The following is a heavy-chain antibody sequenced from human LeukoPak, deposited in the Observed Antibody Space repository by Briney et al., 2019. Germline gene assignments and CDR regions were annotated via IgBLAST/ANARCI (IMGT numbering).Heavy chain of an antibody. Sequence: GGSLRLSCAASGFTFSSYAMSWVRQAPGKGLEWVSSISSRSSYIFYADSVKGRFTISRDNAKKSLYLQMNSLRAEDTAVYYCASGVNYFDYWGQGTLVTVSS. D-gene: IGHD3-3*01. CDR2: ISSRSSYI. CDR3: ASGVNYFDY. J-gene: IGHJ4*02. CDR1: GFTFSSYA. V-gene: IGHV3-21*01.